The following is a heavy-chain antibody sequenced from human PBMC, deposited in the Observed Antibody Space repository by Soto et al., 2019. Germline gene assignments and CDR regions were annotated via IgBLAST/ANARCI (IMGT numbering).Heavy chain of an antibody. V-gene: IGHV3-48*03. CDR1: GFTFSSYE. CDR2: ISSSGSTI. D-gene: IGHD3-10*01. Sequence: GGSLRLSCAASGFTFSSYEMNWVRQAPGKGLEWVSYISSSGSTIYYADSVKGRFTISRDNAKNSLYLQMNSLRAEDTAVYYCARERETLWFGELLYGMDVWGQGTTVTAP. J-gene: IGHJ6*02. CDR3: ARERETLWFGELLYGMDV.